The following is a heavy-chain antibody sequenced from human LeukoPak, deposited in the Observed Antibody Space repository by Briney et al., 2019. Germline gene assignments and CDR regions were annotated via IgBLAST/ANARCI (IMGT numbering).Heavy chain of an antibody. V-gene: IGHV1-18*01. CDR2: ISAYNGNT. CDR3: ARDFLYSGYDYDWFDP. J-gene: IGHJ5*02. D-gene: IGHD5-12*01. Sequence: ASVKVSCKASGYTFTSYGISWVRQAPRQGLEWMGWISAYNGNTNYAQKLQGRVTMTTDTSTSTAYMELRSLRSDDTAVYYCARDFLYSGYDYDWFDPWGQGTLVTVSS. CDR1: GYTFTSYG.